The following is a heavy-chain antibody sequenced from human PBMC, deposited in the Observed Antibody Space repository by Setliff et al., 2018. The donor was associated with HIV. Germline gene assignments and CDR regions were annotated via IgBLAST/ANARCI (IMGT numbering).Heavy chain of an antibody. CDR1: GESFSGYY. CDR2: INHSGSV. CDR3: ARGNVVRGVHHKRARSKGYFDY. D-gene: IGHD3-10*01. J-gene: IGHJ4*02. Sequence: SETLSLTCAVYGESFSGYYWSWIRQPPGKGLEWIGEINHSGSVNYNPSLKSRVTISVDTSKNQFSLKMSSVTAADTAVYYCARGNVVRGVHHKRARSKGYFDYWGQGTLVTVSS. V-gene: IGHV4-34*01.